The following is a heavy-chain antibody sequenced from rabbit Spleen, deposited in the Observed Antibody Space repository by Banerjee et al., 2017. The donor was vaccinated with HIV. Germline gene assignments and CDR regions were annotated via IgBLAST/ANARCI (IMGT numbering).Heavy chain of an antibody. CDR2: INIVTGKS. Sequence: QSLEESGGDLVKPGASLTLTCIASGVSLNDKDVMCWVRQAPGKGLEWIACINIVTGKSVYANWAEGRFIMSRTSSTTVTLQMTSLTAADTATYFCARDLVAVIGWNFNLWGPGTLVTVS. D-gene: IGHD1-1*01. V-gene: IGHV1S40*01. CDR3: ARDLVAVIGWNFNL. J-gene: IGHJ4*01. CDR1: GVSLNDKDV.